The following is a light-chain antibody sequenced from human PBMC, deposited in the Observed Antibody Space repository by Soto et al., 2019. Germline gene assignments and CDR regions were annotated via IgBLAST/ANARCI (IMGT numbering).Light chain of an antibody. V-gene: IGKV3-15*01. CDR1: QTVSSN. CDR2: GAS. J-gene: IGKJ2*01. Sequence: EIVMTQSPATLSVSPGERATLSCRASQTVSSNLAWYQQKPGQAPRLLIHGASTRATGVPARFSGSGSGTEFTLTISSLQSEDFAVYYGQQYHNLPPQYTFGQGTKLQIK. CDR3: QQYHNLPPQYT.